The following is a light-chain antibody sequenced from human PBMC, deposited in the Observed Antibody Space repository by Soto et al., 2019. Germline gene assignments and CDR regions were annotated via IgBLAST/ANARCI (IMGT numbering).Light chain of an antibody. CDR1: QSISIY. CDR3: QQSYSTLST. V-gene: IGKV1-39*01. CDR2: AAS. J-gene: IGKJ5*01. Sequence: DIQMTQSPSSLSASVGDRFTITCRASQSISIYLNWYQQKPGKAPKLLIYAASSLQSGVPSRFSGSGSGTDFTLTISSLQPEDFATYYCQQSYSTLSTFGQGTRLEIK.